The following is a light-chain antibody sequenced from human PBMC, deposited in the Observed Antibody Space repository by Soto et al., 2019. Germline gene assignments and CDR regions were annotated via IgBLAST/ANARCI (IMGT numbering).Light chain of an antibody. CDR1: SNDIGGYNY. CDR2: EVS. Sequence: QSALTQPASVSGSPGQSITISCTGTSNDIGGYNYVSWYQQHPGEAPKLIIYEVSNRPSGVSNRFSGSKSGNTASLTVSGLQAGDEADYYCSSFAANDNVVFGGGTKLTVL. J-gene: IGLJ3*02. V-gene: IGLV2-14*01. CDR3: SSFAANDNVV.